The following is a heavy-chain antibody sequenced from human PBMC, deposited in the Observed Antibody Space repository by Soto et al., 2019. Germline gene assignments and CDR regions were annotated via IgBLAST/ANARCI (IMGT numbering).Heavy chain of an antibody. Sequence: QVQLEQSGTELKRPGSSVKVSCKAAGGSFSNHALSWVRQASGQRLEWIGGIIPVFGTTNYAQRFQGRVTITADDSATPAPMELRSLRYDDTAVYFCARGRGIGFSSSWNIYWYYNMDVWGQGTTVTVSS. CDR2: IIPVFGTT. CDR1: GGSFSNHA. J-gene: IGHJ6*02. D-gene: IGHD6-13*01. CDR3: ARGRGIGFSSSWNIYWYYNMDV. V-gene: IGHV1-69*01.